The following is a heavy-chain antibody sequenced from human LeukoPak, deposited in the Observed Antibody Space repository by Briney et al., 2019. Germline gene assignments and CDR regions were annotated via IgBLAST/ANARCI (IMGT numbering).Heavy chain of an antibody. Sequence: GGSLRLSCTASGFTFSGYWMHWVRQVPGKGLVWVSYIKSDGTTTNYADSVKGRFTISRDNVKNTLYLQMNSLRVEDTAVYYCVRESGYTYGLWGQGSLVTVSS. CDR1: GFTFSGYW. D-gene: IGHD5-24*01. CDR2: IKSDGTTT. J-gene: IGHJ4*02. V-gene: IGHV3-74*01. CDR3: VRESGYTYGL.